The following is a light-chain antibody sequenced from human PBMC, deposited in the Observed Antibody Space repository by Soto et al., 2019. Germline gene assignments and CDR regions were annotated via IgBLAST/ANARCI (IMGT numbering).Light chain of an antibody. V-gene: IGKV3-20*01. CDR2: DAS. CDR3: QQYESSSWT. J-gene: IGKJ1*01. CDR1: QSLSGRS. Sequence: DIVLTQSPGTLSLSPGERATLSCRASQSLSGRSLAWYQQRPGQAPRVLIYDASGRPSGITDKFSGSRSGTDFTLTISRLEAEDFAVYYCQQYESSSWTFGQGARVEMK.